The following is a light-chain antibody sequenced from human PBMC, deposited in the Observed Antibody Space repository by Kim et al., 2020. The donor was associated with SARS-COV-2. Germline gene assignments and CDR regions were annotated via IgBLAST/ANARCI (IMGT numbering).Light chain of an antibody. CDR3: ATWDDSLDVWM. Sequence: GQRVTISCSGSGSNNGSNTVNWYQQFPGTAPQLLIDTDDRRPSGVSDRVSCSKSGTSASLAISALRSEDEADYYCATWDDSLDVWMFGGGTQLTVL. J-gene: IGLJ3*02. CDR2: TDD. V-gene: IGLV1-44*01. CDR1: GSNNGSNT.